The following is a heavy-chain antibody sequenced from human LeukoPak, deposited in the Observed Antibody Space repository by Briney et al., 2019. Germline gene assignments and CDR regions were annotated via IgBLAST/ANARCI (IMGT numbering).Heavy chain of an antibody. V-gene: IGHV1-18*01. D-gene: IGHD3-9*01. CDR1: GYTFSNYG. J-gene: IGHJ4*02. Sequence: ASVKVSCKASGYTFSNYGISWVRQAPGQGLEWVGWIRGDNGNTNYAQKLQGRVTMTTDTSTSTAYMELRSLGSDETAVYYCARVDLLTGYYSFDYWGQGTLVTVSS. CDR2: IRGDNGNT. CDR3: ARVDLLTGYYSFDY.